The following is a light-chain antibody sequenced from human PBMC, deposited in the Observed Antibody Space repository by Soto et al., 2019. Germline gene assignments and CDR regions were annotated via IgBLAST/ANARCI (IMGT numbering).Light chain of an antibody. CDR1: QSISSW. J-gene: IGKJ1*01. V-gene: IGKV1-5*01. CDR2: DAS. CDR3: QQSNSYPWT. Sequence: DIQMTQSPSTLSASVGDRVTITCRASQSISSWLAWYQQKPGKAPKLLIYDASSLESGVPSRFSGSGSGTEFTLTISSLQPDDFATYYCQQSNSYPWTFGQGTRWIS.